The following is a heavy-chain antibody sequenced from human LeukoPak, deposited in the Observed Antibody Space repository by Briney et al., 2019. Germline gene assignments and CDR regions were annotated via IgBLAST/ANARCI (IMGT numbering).Heavy chain of an antibody. V-gene: IGHV4-59*08. CDR1: GGSISSYY. CDR3: ARRDWRYYYYGMDV. D-gene: IGHD2-21*01. J-gene: IGHJ6*02. CDR2: IYYSGST. Sequence: TSETLSLTCTVSGGSISSYYWSWIRQPPGKGLEWTGYIYYSGSTNYNPSLKSRVTISVDTSKNQFSLKLSSVTAADTAVYYCARRDWRYYYYGMDVWGQGTTVTVSS.